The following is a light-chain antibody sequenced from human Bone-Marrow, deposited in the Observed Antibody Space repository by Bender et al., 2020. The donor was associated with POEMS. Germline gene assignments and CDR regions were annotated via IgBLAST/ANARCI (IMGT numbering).Light chain of an antibody. Sequence: QTVLTQPPSASGTPGQRVTISCSGGSSNIGAHAVNWYQHLPGTAPKLLIYSSHRRPSEVPDRFSGSRSGTSASLAISGLHSEDEAGYYCAVWDARLNGWGVGGGAQLTVL. CDR1: SSNIGAHA. CDR3: AVWDARLNGWG. J-gene: IGLJ3*02. CDR2: SSH. V-gene: IGLV1-44*01.